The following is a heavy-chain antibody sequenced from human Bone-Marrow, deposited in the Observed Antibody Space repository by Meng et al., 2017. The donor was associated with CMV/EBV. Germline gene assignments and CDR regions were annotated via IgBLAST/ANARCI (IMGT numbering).Heavy chain of an antibody. Sequence: GESLKISCAASGFTFSSYGMHWVRQAPGKGLEWVAFIRYDGSNKYYADSVKGRFTISRDNSKNTLYLQMNSLRAEDTAVYYCAKDRLIVGLGFDYWGQGTLVTVSS. D-gene: IGHD2/OR15-2a*01. CDR2: IRYDGSNK. V-gene: IGHV3-30*02. CDR1: GFTFSSYG. CDR3: AKDRLIVGLGFDY. J-gene: IGHJ4*02.